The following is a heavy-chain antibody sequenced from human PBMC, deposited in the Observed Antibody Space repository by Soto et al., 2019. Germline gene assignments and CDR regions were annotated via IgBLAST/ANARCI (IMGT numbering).Heavy chain of an antibody. CDR3: ARTPLREWLALVTAFDY. Sequence: ASVKVSCKASGYTFTSYGISWVRQAPGQGLEWMGWISAYNGNTNYAQKLQGRVTMTTDTSTSTAYMELRSLRSDDTAAYYCARTPLREWLALVTAFDYWGQGTLVTVSS. CDR1: GYTFTSYG. V-gene: IGHV1-18*01. J-gene: IGHJ4*02. CDR2: ISAYNGNT. D-gene: IGHD6-19*01.